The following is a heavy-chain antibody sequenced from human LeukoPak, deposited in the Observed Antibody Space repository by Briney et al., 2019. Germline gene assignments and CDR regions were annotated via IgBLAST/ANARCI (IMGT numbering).Heavy chain of an antibody. CDR3: ARDQATSSQELDY. CDR2: ISGSGGST. J-gene: IGHJ4*02. V-gene: IGHV3-23*01. D-gene: IGHD1-1*01. Sequence: GGSLRLSCAASGFTFSSYAMSWVRQAPGKGLEWVSAISGSGGSTYYEDSVKGRFTISRDNSKNTLYLQMNSLRAEDTAVYYCARDQATSSQELDYWGQGTLVTVSS. CDR1: GFTFSSYA.